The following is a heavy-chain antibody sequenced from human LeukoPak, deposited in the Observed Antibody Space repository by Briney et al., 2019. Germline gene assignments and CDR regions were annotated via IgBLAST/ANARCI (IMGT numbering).Heavy chain of an antibody. D-gene: IGHD1-26*01. J-gene: IGHJ3*02. CDR3: AKVKWVGATPGDAFDI. CDR1: GFTFSSYG. V-gene: IGHV3-30*02. CDR2: IRYDGSNK. Sequence: GGSLRLSCAASGFTFSSYGMHWVRQAPGKGLEWVAFIRYDGSNKYYADSVKGRFTISRDNSKNTLYLQMNSLRAEDTAVYYCAKVKWVGATPGDAFDIWGQGTMVTVSS.